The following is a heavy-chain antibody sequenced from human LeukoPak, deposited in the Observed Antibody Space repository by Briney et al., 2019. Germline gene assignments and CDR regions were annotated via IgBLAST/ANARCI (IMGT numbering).Heavy chain of an antibody. D-gene: IGHD2-2*01. J-gene: IGHJ5*02. CDR3: ARAPEPAAIWFDP. CDR1: GFTFSSYD. CDR2: IRYDGSNK. Sequence: GGSLRLSCAASGFTFSSYDMHWVRQAPGKGLEWVAFIRYDGSNKYYADSVKGRFTISRDNSKNTLYLQMNSLRSDDTAVYYCARAPEPAAIWFDPWGQGTLVTVSS. V-gene: IGHV3-30*02.